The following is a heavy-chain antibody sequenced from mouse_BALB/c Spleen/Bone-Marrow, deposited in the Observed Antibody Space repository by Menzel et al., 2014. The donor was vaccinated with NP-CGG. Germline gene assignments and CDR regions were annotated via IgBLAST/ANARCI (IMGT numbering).Heavy chain of an antibody. J-gene: IGHJ2*01. Sequence: EVKLMESGGGLVQPGGSLKLSCAASGFTFSNYGMSWVRQTPDKRLGLVATINSNGGSTYYPDSVKGRFTISRDTAKNTLYLQMSSLKSEETAMYYCVRGNYGNYVDYFGFWGQGTTLTVSS. CDR3: VRGNYGNYVDYFGF. V-gene: IGHV5-6-3*01. CDR1: GFTFSNYG. CDR2: INSNGGST. D-gene: IGHD2-1*01.